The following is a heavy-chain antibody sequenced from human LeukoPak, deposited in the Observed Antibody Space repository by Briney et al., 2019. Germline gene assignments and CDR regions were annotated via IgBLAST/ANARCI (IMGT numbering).Heavy chain of an antibody. V-gene: IGHV1-2*06. D-gene: IGHD6-6*01. Sequence: ASVKVSCKASGYTFTDFYIHWVRQAPGQGLEWMGRINPNTGGTNYAQKFQGRVTMTRDTSISTAYMELSRLRSDDTAVYYCARDRGEAARSYGMDVWGQGTTVTVSS. J-gene: IGHJ6*02. CDR3: ARDRGEAARSYGMDV. CDR1: GYTFTDFY. CDR2: INPNTGGT.